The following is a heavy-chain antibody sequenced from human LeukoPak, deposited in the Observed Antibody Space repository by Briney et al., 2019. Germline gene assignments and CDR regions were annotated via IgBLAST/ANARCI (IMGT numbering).Heavy chain of an antibody. V-gene: IGHV3-21*01. CDR3: ARDPAGDYYDSSGYYY. D-gene: IGHD3-22*01. CDR1: GFTFSSYI. Sequence: AGGSLRLSCAASGFTFSSYIMNWVRQAPGKGLEWVSSISSSSSYIYYADSVKGRFTISRDNAKNSLYLQMNSLRAEDTAVYYCARDPAGDYYDSSGYYYWGQGTLVTVSS. J-gene: IGHJ4*02. CDR2: ISSSSSYI.